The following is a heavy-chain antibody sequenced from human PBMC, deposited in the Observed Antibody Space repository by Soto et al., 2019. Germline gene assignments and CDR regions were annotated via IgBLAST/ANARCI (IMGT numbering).Heavy chain of an antibody. CDR3: VRDSRESPYSSSSFDY. J-gene: IGHJ4*02. CDR2: IYSGGST. CDR1: GFTVSSNY. Sequence: GGSLRLSCAASGFTVSSNYMSWVRQAPGKGLEWVSVIYSGGSTYYADSVKGRFTISRDNSKNTLYLQMNSLRAEDTAVYYCVRDSRESPYSSSSFDYWGQGTLVTVSS. V-gene: IGHV3-53*01. D-gene: IGHD6-6*01.